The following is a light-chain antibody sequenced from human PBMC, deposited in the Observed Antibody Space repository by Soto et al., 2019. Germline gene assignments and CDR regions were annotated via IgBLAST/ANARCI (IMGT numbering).Light chain of an antibody. CDR3: GADHGSGSNVAFYV. J-gene: IGLJ1*01. V-gene: IGLV9-49*01. Sequence: QPVLTQPPSASASLGASVTLTCTLSSGYSNYKVDWYQQRPGKGPRFVMRVGTGGIVGSKGDGIPDRFSVLGSGLNRYLTIKNIQEDDESDYHCGADHGSGSNVAFYVFGTGTKVTVL. CDR1: SGYSNYK. CDR2: VGTGGIVG.